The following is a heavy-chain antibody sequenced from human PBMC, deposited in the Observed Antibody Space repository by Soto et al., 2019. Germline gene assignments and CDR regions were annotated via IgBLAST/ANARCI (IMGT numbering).Heavy chain of an antibody. CDR2: IIPIFGTA. J-gene: IGHJ5*02. D-gene: IGHD5-18*01. Sequence: QVQLVQSGAEVKKPGSSVKVSCKASGGTFSSYAISWVRQAPGQGLEWMGGIIPIFGTANYAQKFQGRVTITADESTSTAYMELSSLRSEDTAVYYCARNGFAAIAKYNWFDPWGQGTLVTVSS. V-gene: IGHV1-69*01. CDR3: ARNGFAAIAKYNWFDP. CDR1: GGTFSSYA.